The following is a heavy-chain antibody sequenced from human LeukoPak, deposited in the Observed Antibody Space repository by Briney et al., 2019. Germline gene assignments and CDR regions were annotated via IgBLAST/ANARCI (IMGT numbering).Heavy chain of an antibody. Sequence: GGSLRLSCAASGFTFSNAWMSWVRQAPGKGLEWVGRIKSKTDGGTTDYAAPVKGRITISRDDSKNTLYLQMNSLKTEDTAVYYCTILGYTYGRFDYWGQGTLVTVSS. CDR2: IKSKTDGGTT. CDR3: TILGYTYGRFDY. J-gene: IGHJ4*02. V-gene: IGHV3-15*01. D-gene: IGHD5-18*01. CDR1: GFTFSNAW.